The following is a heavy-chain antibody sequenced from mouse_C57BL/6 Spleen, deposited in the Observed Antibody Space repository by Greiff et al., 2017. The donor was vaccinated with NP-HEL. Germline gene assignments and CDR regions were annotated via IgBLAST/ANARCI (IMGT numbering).Heavy chain of an antibody. CDR1: GYAFSSSW. J-gene: IGHJ2*01. CDR3: ARMYYYGSGYYFDY. CDR2: IYPGDGDT. D-gene: IGHD1-1*01. V-gene: IGHV1-82*01. Sequence: QVQLKESGPELVKPGASVKISCKASGYAFSSSWMNWVKQRPGKGLEWIGRIYPGDGDTNYNGKFKGKATLTADKSSSTAYMQLSSLTSEDSAVYFCARMYYYGSGYYFDYWGQGTTLTVSS.